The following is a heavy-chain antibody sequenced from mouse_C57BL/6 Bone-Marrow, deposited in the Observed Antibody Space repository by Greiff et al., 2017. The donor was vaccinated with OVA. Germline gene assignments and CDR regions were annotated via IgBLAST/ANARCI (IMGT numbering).Heavy chain of an antibody. V-gene: IGHV5-17*01. CDR3: ARGLRPYYYAMDY. CDR2: ISSGSSTI. D-gene: IGHD2-4*01. J-gene: IGHJ4*01. Sequence: DVQLVESGGGLVKPGGSLKLSCAASGFTFSDYGMHWVRQAPEKGLEWVAYISSGSSTIYYADTVKGRFTISRDNAKNTLFLQMTSLRSEDTAMYYCARGLRPYYYAMDYWGQGTSVTVSS. CDR1: GFTFSDYG.